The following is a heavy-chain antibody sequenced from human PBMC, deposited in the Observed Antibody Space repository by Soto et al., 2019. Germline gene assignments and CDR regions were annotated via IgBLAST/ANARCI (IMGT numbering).Heavy chain of an antibody. Sequence: QVQLQESGPGLVKPSETLSLTCTVSGGSISSYYWSWIRQPPGKGLEWIGYIYYSGSTNYNPSLRSRCTTSVDTSKNPFALTLSSVTAADTAVYYCARGDPLLWFGETVYYGMDVWGQGTTVTVSS. CDR2: IYYSGST. V-gene: IGHV4-59*01. J-gene: IGHJ6*02. D-gene: IGHD3-10*01. CDR3: ARGDPLLWFGETVYYGMDV. CDR1: GGSISSYY.